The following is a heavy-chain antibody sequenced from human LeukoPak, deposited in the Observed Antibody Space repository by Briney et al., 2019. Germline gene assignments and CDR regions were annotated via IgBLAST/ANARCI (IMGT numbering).Heavy chain of an antibody. D-gene: IGHD1-26*01. CDR3: ARDRRRDLLHAFDI. V-gene: IGHV4-59*01. CDR1: GGTISSYY. Sequence: SQTLSLTCTVSGGTISSYYWSWIRQPPGKGLEWIAYIDYSGSTNYNPSLKSRVTISVDASKNQFSLKLSSVTAADTAVYYCARDRRRDLLHAFDIWGQGTMVTVSS. J-gene: IGHJ3*02. CDR2: IDYSGST.